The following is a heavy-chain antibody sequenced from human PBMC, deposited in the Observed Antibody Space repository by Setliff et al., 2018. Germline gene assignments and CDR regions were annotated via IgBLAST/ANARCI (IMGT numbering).Heavy chain of an antibody. D-gene: IGHD2-15*01. CDR2: INAGNGNT. J-gene: IGHJ4*02. CDR3: ARDGGYCSGGSCYGLDY. V-gene: IGHV1-3*01. Sequence: ASVKVSCKASGYTFTSYAMHWVRQAPGQRLEWMGWINAGNGNTKYSQKFQGRVTITRDTSASTAYMELSSLRSEDTAVYYCARDGGYCSGGSCYGLDYWGQGTLVTVPQ. CDR1: GYTFTSYA.